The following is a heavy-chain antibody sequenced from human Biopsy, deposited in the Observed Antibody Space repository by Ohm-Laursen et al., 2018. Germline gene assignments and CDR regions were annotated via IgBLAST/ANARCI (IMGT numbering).Heavy chain of an antibody. D-gene: IGHD2-2*01. CDR2: ISYTGGI. CDR3: ARMPHFDY. Sequence: GTLSLTCAVSGGSIRGYHWSWIRKSPGKGLEWLAYISYTGGITSHPSLNGRATMSLDTSKNQFSLRLIYVTAADTAVYYCARMPHFDYWGQGILVTVSS. CDR1: GGSIRGYH. V-gene: IGHV4-59*01. J-gene: IGHJ4*02.